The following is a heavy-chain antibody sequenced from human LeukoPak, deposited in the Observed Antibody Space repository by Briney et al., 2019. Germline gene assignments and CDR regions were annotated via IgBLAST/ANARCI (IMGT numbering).Heavy chain of an antibody. CDR1: GFTFGDYV. V-gene: IGHV3-49*04. D-gene: IGHD1-1*01. J-gene: IGHJ4*02. CDR2: IKTKADGGTT. Sequence: HSGGSLRLSCTGSGFTFGDYVLTWVRQAPGKGLEWVSFIKTKADGGTTYYAASVKGRFTISRDDSKTMAFLQMDSLRIEDTAIYYCTRWRTTSVFDYWGQGTLVTVSS. CDR3: TRWRTTSVFDY.